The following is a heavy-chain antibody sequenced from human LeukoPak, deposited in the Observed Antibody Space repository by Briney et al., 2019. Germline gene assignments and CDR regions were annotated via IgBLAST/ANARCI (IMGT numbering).Heavy chain of an antibody. V-gene: IGHV3-7*01. D-gene: IGHD3-10*01. J-gene: IGHJ4*02. CDR1: GFTFSVYW. CDR3: ARDYGSGSYYNTAY. Sequence: PGGSLRLSCAASGFTFSVYWMSWVRQAPGKGLEWVANIKQDGSDQYYVDSVKGQFTISRDNAKNSLYLQMNSLRAEDTAVYYCARDYGSGSYYNTAYWGQGTLVTVSS. CDR2: IKQDGSDQ.